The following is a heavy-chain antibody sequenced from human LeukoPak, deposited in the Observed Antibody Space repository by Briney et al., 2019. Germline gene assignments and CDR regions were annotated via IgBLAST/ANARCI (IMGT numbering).Heavy chain of an antibody. CDR1: GGSISSSSYY. D-gene: IGHD2-2*02. Sequence: GSLRLSCTVSGGSISSSSYYWGWIRQPPGKGLEWIGSIYYSGSTYYNPSLKSRVTISVDTSKNQFSLKLSSVTAADTAVYYCARRPSSTSCYKRACGASDIWGQGTMVTVSS. J-gene: IGHJ3*02. CDR2: IYYSGST. V-gene: IGHV4-39*01. CDR3: ARRPSSTSCYKRACGASDI.